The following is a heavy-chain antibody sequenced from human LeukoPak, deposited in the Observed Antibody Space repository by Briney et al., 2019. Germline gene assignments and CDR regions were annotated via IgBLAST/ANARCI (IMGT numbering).Heavy chain of an antibody. V-gene: IGHV4-38-2*02. D-gene: IGHD4-23*01. CDR3: ARLDYGGTHGDY. CDR2: IRHSGTT. CDR1: GYSVSSGYY. Sequence: SETLSLTCTVSGYSVSSGYYWGWIRQPPGKGLEWIGTIRHSGTTYYNPSLKSRVTISVDTSKNQFSLKLSSVTAADTAVYYCARLDYGGTHGDYWGQGTLVTVSS. J-gene: IGHJ4*02.